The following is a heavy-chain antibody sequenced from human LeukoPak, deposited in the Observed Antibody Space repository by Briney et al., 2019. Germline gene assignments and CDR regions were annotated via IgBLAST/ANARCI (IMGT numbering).Heavy chain of an antibody. CDR1: GFTFSSYG. D-gene: IGHD1-26*01. Sequence: GGSLRLSYAPSGFTFSSYGMHWARQAPGKGLEWVAVIWYDGSNNYSADSVKGRLTISRDNSKNTLYLQMNSLRAEDTAVYYCARDHPGPGINWYFDLRGRGTLVTVSS. V-gene: IGHV3-33*01. J-gene: IGHJ2*01. CDR3: ARDHPGPGINWYFDL. CDR2: IWYDGSNN.